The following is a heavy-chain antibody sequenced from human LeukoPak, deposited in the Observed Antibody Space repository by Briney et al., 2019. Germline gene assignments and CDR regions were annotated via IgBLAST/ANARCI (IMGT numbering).Heavy chain of an antibody. J-gene: IGHJ4*02. Sequence: ASVKVSCKASGYTFTGYYMHWVRQAPGQGLEWMGWINPNSGGTNYAQKFQGRVTMTRGTSISTAYMELSRLRSDDTAVYYCARGGFPAARPDLGDDYWGQGTLVTVSS. D-gene: IGHD6-6*01. CDR3: ARGGFPAARPDLGDDY. V-gene: IGHV1-2*02. CDR2: INPNSGGT. CDR1: GYTFTGYY.